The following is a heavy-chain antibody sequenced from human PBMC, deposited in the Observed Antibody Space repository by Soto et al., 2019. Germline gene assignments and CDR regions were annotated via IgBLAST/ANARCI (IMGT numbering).Heavy chain of an antibody. J-gene: IGHJ4*02. CDR2: IYHSGST. CDR3: VGAQDYGDFDY. Sequence: TLSLTCAVSGYSISSGYYWGWIRQPPGKGLEWIGSIYHSGSTYYNPSLKSRVTISVDTSKNQFSLKLSSVTAADTAVYYCVGAQDYGDFDYWGQGTLVTVSS. V-gene: IGHV4-38-2*01. D-gene: IGHD4-17*01. CDR1: GYSISSGYY.